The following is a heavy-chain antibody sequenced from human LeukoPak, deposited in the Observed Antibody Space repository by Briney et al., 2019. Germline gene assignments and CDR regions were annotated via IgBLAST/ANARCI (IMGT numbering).Heavy chain of an antibody. D-gene: IGHD2-8*01. CDR1: GYTFNNYF. V-gene: IGHV1-18*01. J-gene: IGHJ4*02. CDR3: ARGQSMYY. Sequence: ASVTVSCKASGYTFNNYFISWVRQAPGQGLEGVGWISPHSHTTNYAEKVQGRVTMTTDPSTTTVYMDLRSLRSDDTAVYFCARGQSMYYWGQGTPVTVSS. CDR2: ISPHSHTT.